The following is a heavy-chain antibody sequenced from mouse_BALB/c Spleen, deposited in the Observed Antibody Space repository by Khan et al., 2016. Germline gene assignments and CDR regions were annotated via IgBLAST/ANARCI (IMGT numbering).Heavy chain of an antibody. J-gene: IGHJ4*01. CDR3: VSPYYYGSSLYAMDY. CDR1: GFSLTSYG. D-gene: IGHD1-1*01. CDR2: IWAGGSP. Sequence: QVQLKESGPGLVAPSQSLSITCTVSGFSLTSYGVHWVRQPPGKGLEWLGVIWAGGSPNYNSALMSRLSISKDHSKSQVFLKMNRLQTDDTAMYYCVSPYYYGSSLYAMDYWGQGTSVTVSS. V-gene: IGHV2-9*02.